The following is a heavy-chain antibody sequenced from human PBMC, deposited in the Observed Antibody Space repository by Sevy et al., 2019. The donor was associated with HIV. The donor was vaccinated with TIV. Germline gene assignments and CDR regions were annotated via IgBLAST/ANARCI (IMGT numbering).Heavy chain of an antibody. CDR1: GGSISSSSQY. CDR3: ARHTSSPDYGMDV. V-gene: IGHV4-39*01. CDR2: ICYSGST. Sequence: SETLSLTCTVSGGSISSSSQYWGWIRQPPGKGLEWIGSICYSGSTYYNPSLKSRVTISVDTSKNQFSLKVSSVTAADTAIYYCARHTSSPDYGMDVWGPGTTVTVSS. J-gene: IGHJ6*02.